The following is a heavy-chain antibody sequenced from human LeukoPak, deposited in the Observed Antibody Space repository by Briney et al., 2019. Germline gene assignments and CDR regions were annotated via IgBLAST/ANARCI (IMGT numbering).Heavy chain of an antibody. CDR3: ARTVTYAYIY. CDR1: GSTFSTYW. Sequence: PGRSLRLSCEDSGSTFSTYWMSWVRQAPGKGLEWVANIKPDGSEENYVDSVKGRFTISRDNAKNSLYLQMGTLRAEDTAVYYCARTVTYAYIYWGQGTLVTVSP. J-gene: IGHJ4*02. V-gene: IGHV3-7*01. D-gene: IGHD3-16*01. CDR2: IKPDGSEE.